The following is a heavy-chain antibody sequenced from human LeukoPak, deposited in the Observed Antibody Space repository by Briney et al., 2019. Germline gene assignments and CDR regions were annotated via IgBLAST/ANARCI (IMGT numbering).Heavy chain of an antibody. CDR1: GFTFSSYG. Sequence: GGSLRLSCAASGFTFSSYGMHWVRQAPGKGLEWVAVIWYDGSNKYYADSMKGRFTISRDNSKNTLYLQMNSLRAEDTAVYYCASTKRFGEFDYWGQGTLVTVSS. J-gene: IGHJ4*02. V-gene: IGHV3-33*01. CDR3: ASTKRFGEFDY. CDR2: IWYDGSNK. D-gene: IGHD3-10*01.